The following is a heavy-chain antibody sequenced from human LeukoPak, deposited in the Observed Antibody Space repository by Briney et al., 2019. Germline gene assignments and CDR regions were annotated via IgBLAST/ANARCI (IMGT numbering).Heavy chain of an antibody. V-gene: IGHV6-1*01. CDR1: GDSVSSNSAA. CDR2: TYYRSKWST. D-gene: IGHD6-6*01. J-gene: IGHJ4*02. CDR3: ARQGSYTGSSIVDS. Sequence: LSQTLSLTCAISGDSVSSNSAAWNWIRQSPSRGLEWLGRTYYRSKWSTNYAVSVKSRITINPDTSKNQFSLHLNSVTPEDTAVYYCARQGSYTGSSIVDSWGQGTLVTVSS.